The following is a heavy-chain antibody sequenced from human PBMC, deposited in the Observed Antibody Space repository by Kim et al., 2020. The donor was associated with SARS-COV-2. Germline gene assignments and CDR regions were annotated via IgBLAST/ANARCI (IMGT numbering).Heavy chain of an antibody. J-gene: IGHJ6*03. CDR2: INPNSGGT. Sequence: ASVKVSCKASGYTFTGYYMHWVRQAPGQGLEWMGWINPNSGGTNYAQKFQGRVTMTRDTSISTAYMELSRLRSDDTAVYYCARDYCSGGSCGYYMDVWGKGTTVTVSS. D-gene: IGHD2-15*01. V-gene: IGHV1-2*02. CDR1: GYTFTGYY. CDR3: ARDYCSGGSCGYYMDV.